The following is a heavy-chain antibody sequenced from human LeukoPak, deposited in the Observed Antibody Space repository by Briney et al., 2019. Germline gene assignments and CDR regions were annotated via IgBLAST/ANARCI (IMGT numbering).Heavy chain of an antibody. J-gene: IGHJ4*02. CDR2: INAGNGNT. Sequence: GASVKVSCKASGYTFTSYAMHWVRQAPGQRLEWMGWINAGNGNTKYSQKFQGRVTITRDTSASTAYMELSSLRSEDTAVYYCASTTSSSWYFACFDYWGQGPLVSVSS. V-gene: IGHV1-3*01. D-gene: IGHD6-13*01. CDR1: GYTFTSYA. CDR3: ASTTSSSWYFACFDY.